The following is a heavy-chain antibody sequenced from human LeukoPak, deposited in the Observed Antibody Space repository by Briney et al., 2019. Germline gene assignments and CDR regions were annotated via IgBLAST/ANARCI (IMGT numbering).Heavy chain of an antibody. CDR1: GGTFSSYA. Sequence: GASVKVSCKASGGTFSSYAISWVRQAPGQGLEWMGGIIPIFGTANYAQKFQGRVAITADKSTSTAYMELSSLRSEDTALYYCARVGYSYYYDSSGYPSFDYWGQGTLVTVSS. CDR2: IIPIFGTA. V-gene: IGHV1-69*06. CDR3: ARVGYSYYYDSSGYPSFDY. J-gene: IGHJ4*02. D-gene: IGHD3-22*01.